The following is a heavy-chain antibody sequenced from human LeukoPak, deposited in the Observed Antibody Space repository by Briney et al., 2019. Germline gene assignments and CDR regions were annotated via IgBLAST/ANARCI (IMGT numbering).Heavy chain of an antibody. CDR2: MYTDGGL. D-gene: IGHD3-10*01. Sequence: SETLSLTCTVSGDSISSGGYFWTWIRQPAGEGLEWIGRMYTDGGLSYNPSLKSRVAISMDTSKNQFSLKLTSVSAADTAVDYCARDRGFTVARGVPSWFDPWGQGTLVTVSS. V-gene: IGHV4-61*02. CDR3: ARDRGFTVARGVPSWFDP. J-gene: IGHJ5*02. CDR1: GDSISSGGYF.